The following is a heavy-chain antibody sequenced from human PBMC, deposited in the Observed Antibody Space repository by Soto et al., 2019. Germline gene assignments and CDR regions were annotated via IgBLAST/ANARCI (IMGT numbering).Heavy chain of an antibody. V-gene: IGHV4-4*02. J-gene: IGHJ4*02. CDR2: IYHSGST. D-gene: IGHD2-2*01. Sequence: SETLSLTCAVSGGSISSSNWWSWVRQPPGKGLEWIGEIYHSGSTNYNPSLKSRVTISVDKSKNQFSLKLSSVTAADTAVYYCASSLYCSSTSCHGRLYYFDYWGQGTLVTVSS. CDR1: GGSISSSNW. CDR3: ASSLYCSSTSCHGRLYYFDY.